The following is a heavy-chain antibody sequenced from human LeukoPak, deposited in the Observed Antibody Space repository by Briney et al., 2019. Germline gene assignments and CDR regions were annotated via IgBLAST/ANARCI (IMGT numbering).Heavy chain of an antibody. Sequence: GGSLRLSCAAAGLTCRNYWMSWVRQAPGKWLEWVANIKPDGGVQNYVDSVKGRFTITRDNAANSLFLQMNSLRAEDTAVYYCATSFPYCSVDGCALGGQGTLVTVSS. D-gene: IGHD2-15*01. CDR1: GLTCRNYW. CDR3: ATSFPYCSVDGCAL. CDR2: IKPDGGVQ. J-gene: IGHJ4*02. V-gene: IGHV3-7*01.